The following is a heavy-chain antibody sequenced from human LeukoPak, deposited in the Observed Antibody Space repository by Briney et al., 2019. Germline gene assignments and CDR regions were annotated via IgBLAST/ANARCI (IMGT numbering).Heavy chain of an antibody. V-gene: IGHV3-74*01. CDR3: VRDPGRSGSTP. Sequence: GGSLRLSCTASGFTFSSYWMHWVRQAPGKGLVWVSHTNSDGSRKSYADSVKGRFTISRDNAKNTLYLQMNSLRAEDTAVYYCVRDPGRSGSTPWGQGTLVTVSS. D-gene: IGHD1-26*01. CDR1: GFTFSSYW. CDR2: TNSDGSRK. J-gene: IGHJ5*02.